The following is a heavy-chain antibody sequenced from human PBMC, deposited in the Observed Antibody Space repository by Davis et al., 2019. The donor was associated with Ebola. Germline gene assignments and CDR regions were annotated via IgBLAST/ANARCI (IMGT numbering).Heavy chain of an antibody. Sequence: AASVKVSCKASGDTFSNSAVSWVRQAPGQGLEWIGSVIPVFGTTNSAPKFQGRVTITADKSTSTAYMELTSLTSDDTAVYYCARGVEEDIVVLVAAYNWFDPWGQGTLVTVSS. CDR1: GDTFSNSA. V-gene: IGHV1-69*06. CDR3: ARGVEEDIVVLVAAYNWFDP. J-gene: IGHJ5*02. CDR2: VIPVFGTT. D-gene: IGHD2-15*01.